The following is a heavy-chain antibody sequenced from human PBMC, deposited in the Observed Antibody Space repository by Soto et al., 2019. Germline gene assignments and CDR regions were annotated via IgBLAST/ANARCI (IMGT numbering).Heavy chain of an antibody. CDR2: ISSNSGYI. Sequence: EVQLVESGGGLVKPGGSLRLSCAASGFTFRLHAMNWVRQAPGKGLEWVSYISSNSGYIYYADSVKGRFTISRDNAQKSLYLQMDSLRVEDTAVYYCARDSTGWELRGAAFDIWGLGTKVTVSS. CDR1: GFTFRLHA. D-gene: IGHD1-26*01. J-gene: IGHJ3*02. V-gene: IGHV3-21*01. CDR3: ARDSTGWELRGAAFDI.